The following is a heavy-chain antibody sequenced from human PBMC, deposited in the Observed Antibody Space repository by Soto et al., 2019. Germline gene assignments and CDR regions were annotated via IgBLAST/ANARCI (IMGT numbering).Heavy chain of an antibody. CDR1: GGTFSSYA. V-gene: IGHV1-69*01. CDR2: IIPILGTA. D-gene: IGHD3-16*01. Sequence: QVQLVQSGAEVKKPGSSVKVSCKASGGTFSSYAISWVRQAPGQGLEWMGGIIPILGTANYAQKFQGRVTITADESTSTAYMELSSLRSEDTAVYYCARDAPVSFGGVIGEVGYYGMDVWGQGTTVTVSS. J-gene: IGHJ6*02. CDR3: ARDAPVSFGGVIGEVGYYGMDV.